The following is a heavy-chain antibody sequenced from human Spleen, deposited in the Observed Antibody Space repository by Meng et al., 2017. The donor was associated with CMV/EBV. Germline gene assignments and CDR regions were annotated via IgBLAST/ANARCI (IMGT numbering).Heavy chain of an antibody. V-gene: IGHV3-30*02. CDR1: GFTFSSYD. Sequence: GESLKISCVASGFTFSSYDMHWVRQAPGKGLEWVAFIRYDGSNKFYADSVKGRFTISRDNSNNTLYLQINNLRAEDTAIYYCAKVGPCGGDCRWFYYAMDVWGQGTTVTVSS. D-gene: IGHD2-21*01. J-gene: IGHJ6*02. CDR2: IRYDGSNK. CDR3: AKVGPCGGDCRWFYYAMDV.